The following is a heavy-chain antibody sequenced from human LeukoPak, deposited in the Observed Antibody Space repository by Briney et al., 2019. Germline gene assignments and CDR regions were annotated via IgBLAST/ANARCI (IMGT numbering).Heavy chain of an antibody. J-gene: IGHJ4*02. CDR3: AKDRLPVYSSSGIDY. V-gene: IGHV3-30*18. CDR2: ISYDGSNK. CDR1: GFTFSSYG. Sequence: GGSLRLSCAASGFTFSSYGMHWVRQAPGKGLEWEAVISYDGSNKYYADSVKGRFTISRDNSKNTLYLQMNSLRAEDTAVYYCAKDRLPVYSSSGIDYWGQGTLVTVSS. D-gene: IGHD6-6*01.